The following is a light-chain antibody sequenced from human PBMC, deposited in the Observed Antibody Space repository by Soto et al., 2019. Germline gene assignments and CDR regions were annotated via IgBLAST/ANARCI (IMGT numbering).Light chain of an antibody. J-gene: IGKJ1*01. CDR2: GAS. CDR1: QSVSSSY. CDR3: QQYAGSRT. V-gene: IGKV3-20*01. Sequence: IVLTQSPGTLSLSPWERVTLSCRASQSVSSSYLAWYQQKPGQAPRLLIYGASSRATGIPDRFSGSGSGTDFTLTISRLEPEDFAVYYCQQYAGSRTFGQGTKVDIK.